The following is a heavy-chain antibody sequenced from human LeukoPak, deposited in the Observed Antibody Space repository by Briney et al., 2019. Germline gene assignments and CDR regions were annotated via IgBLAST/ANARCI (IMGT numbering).Heavy chain of an antibody. CDR2: ISGSGGST. J-gene: IGHJ4*02. D-gene: IGHD5-24*01. V-gene: IGHV3-23*01. CDR1: GFTFSSYA. CDR3: AKEAGTRDVGAGALDY. Sequence: PGGSLRLSCTASGFTFSSYAMSWVRQAPGKGLEWVSAISGSGGSTYYADSVKGRFTISRDNSKNTLYLQMNSLRAEDTAVYYCAKEAGTRDVGAGALDYWGQGTLVTVSS.